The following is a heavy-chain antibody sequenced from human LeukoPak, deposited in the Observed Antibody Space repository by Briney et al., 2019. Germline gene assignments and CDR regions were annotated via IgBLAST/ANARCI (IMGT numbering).Heavy chain of an antibody. J-gene: IGHJ4*02. D-gene: IGHD3-16*01. CDR3: ARPVVLGAYLRGAYYFDS. CDR2: IWYDGSDK. Sequence: GRSLRLSCAASGFTFSNYGMHWVRQAQGKALEWVAVIWYDGSDKYHADSVKGRFTISRDNSKNTLYLQMNSLRVEDTAVYYCARPVVLGAYLRGAYYFDSWGQGTLVTVSS. CDR1: GFTFSNYG. V-gene: IGHV3-33*01.